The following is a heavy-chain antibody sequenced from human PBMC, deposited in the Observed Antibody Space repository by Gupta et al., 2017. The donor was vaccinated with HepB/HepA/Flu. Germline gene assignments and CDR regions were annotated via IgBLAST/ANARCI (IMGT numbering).Heavy chain of an antibody. CDR3: ARAVWFGELSEGMDV. CDR1: GFTFGSYS. J-gene: IGHJ6*02. Sequence: EVQLVESGGGLVKPGGSLRLSCAASGFTFGSYSMNWVRKAPGKGVEWVSAISSSSSYIYYADSVKGRFTISRDNAKNSLYLQMNSLRAEDTAVYYCARAVWFGELSEGMDVWGQGTTVTVSS. D-gene: IGHD3-10*01. V-gene: IGHV3-21*01. CDR2: ISSSSSYI.